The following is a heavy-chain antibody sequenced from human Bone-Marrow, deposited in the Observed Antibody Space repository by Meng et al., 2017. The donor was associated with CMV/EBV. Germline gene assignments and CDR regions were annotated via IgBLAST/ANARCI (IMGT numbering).Heavy chain of an antibody. J-gene: IGHJ4*02. V-gene: IGHV4-59*11. CDR3: ATTRSTPYYFDS. D-gene: IGHD2-15*01. CDR2: IYYTGTT. CDR1: GASISGHY. Sequence: GSLRLSCSVSGASISGHYWSWIRQPPGKGLEWIGYIYYTGTTNSNPSLESRVTISRDTSRNQFSLRLSSVTAADTAVYFCATTRSTPYYFDSWGQGIRVTGSS.